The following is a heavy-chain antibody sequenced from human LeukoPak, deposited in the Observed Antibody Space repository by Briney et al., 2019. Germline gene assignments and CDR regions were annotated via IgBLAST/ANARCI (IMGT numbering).Heavy chain of an antibody. D-gene: IGHD3-22*01. CDR3: AKDRTDSSGYSTFDY. CDR1: GFTFSRFG. Sequence: GGSLRLSCAASGFTFSRFGMHWVRQAPGKGLEWVAVILDDGSNKYYADSVKGRFTISRDNSKNTLYLQMNSLRAEDTAVYYCAKDRTDSSGYSTFDYWGQGTLVTVSS. J-gene: IGHJ4*02. CDR2: ILDDGSNK. V-gene: IGHV3-30*18.